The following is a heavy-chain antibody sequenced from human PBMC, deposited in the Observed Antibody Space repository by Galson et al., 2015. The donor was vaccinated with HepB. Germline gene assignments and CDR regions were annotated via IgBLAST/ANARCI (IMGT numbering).Heavy chain of an antibody. CDR1: GGTFSSYT. J-gene: IGHJ1*01. CDR3: AREAVYDYVWGSYGDFQH. CDR2: IIPILGIA. Sequence: QSGAEVKKPGESLKVSCKASGGTFSSYTISWVRQAPGQGLEWMGRIIPILGIANYAQKFQGRVTITADKSTSTAYMELSSLRSEDTAVYYCAREAVYDYVWGSYGDFQHWGQGTLVTVSS. D-gene: IGHD3-16*01. V-gene: IGHV1-69*04.